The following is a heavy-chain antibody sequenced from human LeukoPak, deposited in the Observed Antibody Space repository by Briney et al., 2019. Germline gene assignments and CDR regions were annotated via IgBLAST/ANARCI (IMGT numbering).Heavy chain of an antibody. J-gene: IGHJ4*02. CDR3: ARSGRGTYYYFDY. D-gene: IGHD1-26*01. V-gene: IGHV1-18*01. CDR2: ISTYNGNT. CDR1: GYTFTTYA. Sequence: ASVKVSCKASGYTFTTYAISWVRQAPGQGLEWMGWISTYNGNTNYAQKLQGRVSMTADTSTSTAYMELRSLRSDDTAVYYCARSGRGTYYYFDYWGQGTLVTVSS.